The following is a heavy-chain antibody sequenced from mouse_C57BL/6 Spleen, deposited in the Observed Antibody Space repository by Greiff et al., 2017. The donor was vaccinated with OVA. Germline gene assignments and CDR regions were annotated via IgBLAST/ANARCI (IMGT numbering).Heavy chain of an antibody. Sequence: QVQLQQPGTELVKPGASVKLSCKASGYTFTSYWMHWVKQRPGQGLEWIGNLNPSNGGTKYNEKFKSKATLTVDKSSSNAYMPLSSLTSEDSAVYYCASSGYYGSSSYFDVWGTGTTVTVSS. D-gene: IGHD1-1*01. CDR2: LNPSNGGT. J-gene: IGHJ1*03. V-gene: IGHV1-53*01. CDR3: ASSGYYGSSSYFDV. CDR1: GYTFTSYW.